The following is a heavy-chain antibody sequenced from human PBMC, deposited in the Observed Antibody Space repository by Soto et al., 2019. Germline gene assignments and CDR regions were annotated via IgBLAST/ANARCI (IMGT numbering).Heavy chain of an antibody. D-gene: IGHD5-18*01. V-gene: IGHV3-21*01. Sequence: PGGSLRLSCAASGFTFSNAWMNWVRQAPGKGLEWVSSISSSSSYIYYADSVKGRFTVSRDNAKNSMYLQMNSLRAEDTAVYYCASGYSYGQNYYYYYMDVWGKGTTVTVSS. CDR1: GFTFSNAW. CDR3: ASGYSYGQNYYYYYMDV. J-gene: IGHJ6*03. CDR2: ISSSSSYI.